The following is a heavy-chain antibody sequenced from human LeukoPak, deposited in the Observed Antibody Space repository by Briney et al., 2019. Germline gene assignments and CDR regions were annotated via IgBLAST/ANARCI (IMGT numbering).Heavy chain of an antibody. CDR2: IYYSGTS. D-gene: IGHD3-9*01. CDR1: GDSISSGGYY. CDR3: AGGLRYFDWLLSDAFDI. V-gene: IGHV4-31*03. J-gene: IGHJ3*02. Sequence: PSETLSLTCTVSGDSISSGGYYWSWIRQHPGKGLEWIGSIYYSGTSYYNPSLKSRVTISVDTSKNQFSLKLSSVTAADTAVYYCAGGLRYFDWLLSDAFDIWGQGTMVTVSS.